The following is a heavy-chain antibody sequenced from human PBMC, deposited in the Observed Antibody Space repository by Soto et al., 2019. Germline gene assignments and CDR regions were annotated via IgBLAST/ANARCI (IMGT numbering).Heavy chain of an antibody. CDR2: ISGSGGST. CDR1: GFSFSSYA. CDR3: AKAPRPPIPTRWFDT. V-gene: IGHV3-23*01. J-gene: IGHJ5*01. Sequence: PGGSLRISCAASGFSFSSYAMSWVRQAPGKGLKWVSAISGSGGSTYYADSVKRRFTISRDNSKNTLYLQMNILRAKDTAVYYSAKAPRPPIPTRWFDTWLYRARITVSA. D-gene: IGHD2-2*02.